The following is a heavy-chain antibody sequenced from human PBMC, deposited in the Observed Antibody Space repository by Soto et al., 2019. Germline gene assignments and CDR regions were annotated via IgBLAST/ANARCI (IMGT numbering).Heavy chain of an antibody. CDR2: IRSKANSYAT. Sequence: GGSLRLSCAASGFTFSGSAMHWVRQASGKGLEWVGRIRSKANSYATAYAASVKGRFTISRDDSKNTAYLQMNSLKTEDTAVYYCTRPSKDSSGNWFDPWGQGTLVTVSS. J-gene: IGHJ5*02. V-gene: IGHV3-73*01. CDR1: GFTFSGSA. CDR3: TRPSKDSSGNWFDP. D-gene: IGHD3-22*01.